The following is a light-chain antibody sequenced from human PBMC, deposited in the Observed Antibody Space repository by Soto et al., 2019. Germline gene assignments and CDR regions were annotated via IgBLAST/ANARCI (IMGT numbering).Light chain of an antibody. V-gene: IGLV7-46*01. CDR3: LLSDSGARPV. CDR2: DTS. Sequence: QAVVTQEPSLTVSPGGTVTLTCGSSTGAVTSGHYPYWFQQKPGQAPRTLINDTSNKHAWTPARFSGSLLGGKAALTLSGAQPEDETEYYCLLSDSGARPVFGGGTKLPVL. CDR1: TGAVTSGHY. J-gene: IGLJ2*01.